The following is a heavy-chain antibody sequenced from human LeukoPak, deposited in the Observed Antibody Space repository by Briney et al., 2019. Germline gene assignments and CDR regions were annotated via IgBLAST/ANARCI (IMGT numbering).Heavy chain of an antibody. V-gene: IGHV4-59*08. CDR1: GGSINSYY. Sequence: PSETLSLACTVSGGSINSYYWNWIRQPPGKGLEWIGSIYYTGSTNYNPSLKSRLTMAIDTSVNQFSLKLTSVTAADTAVYYCARLKRNFDRYFDSWGQGTLVTVSS. CDR2: IYYTGST. J-gene: IGHJ4*02. D-gene: IGHD3-9*01. CDR3: ARLKRNFDRYFDS.